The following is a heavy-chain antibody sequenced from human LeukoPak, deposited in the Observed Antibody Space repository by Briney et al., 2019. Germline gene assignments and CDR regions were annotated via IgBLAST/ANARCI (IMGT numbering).Heavy chain of an antibody. CDR1: GYTLTELS. CDR3: ATDSSGYYHAPYLDY. J-gene: IGHJ4*02. V-gene: IGHV1-24*01. D-gene: IGHD3-22*01. CDR2: FDPEDGET. Sequence: ASVKVSCKVSGYTLTELSMHWVRQAPGKGLEWMGGFDPEDGETIYAQKFQGRVTMTEDTSTDTAYMELSSLRSEDTAVYYCATDSSGYYHAPYLDYWGQGTLVTVSS.